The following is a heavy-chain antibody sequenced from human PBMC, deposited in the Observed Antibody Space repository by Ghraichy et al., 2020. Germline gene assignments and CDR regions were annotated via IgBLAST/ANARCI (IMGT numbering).Heavy chain of an antibody. D-gene: IGHD3-3*01. Sequence: GGSLRLSCAASGFTFAPYGMSWVRQAPGKGLEWVASIGGSSTYHADAVRGRFTISRDNSKNSIYLQMNSLRAEDKAIYFCAKYQRPASEVWSGYWIDCWGQGTLVTVA. V-gene: IGHV3-23*01. CDR3: AKYQRPASEVWSGYWIDC. J-gene: IGHJ4*02. CDR1: GFTFAPYG. CDR2: IGGSST.